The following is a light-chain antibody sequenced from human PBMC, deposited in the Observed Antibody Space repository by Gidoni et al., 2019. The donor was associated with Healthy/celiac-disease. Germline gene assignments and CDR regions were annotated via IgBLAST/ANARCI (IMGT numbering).Light chain of an antibody. CDR2: AAS. J-gene: IGKJ1*01. CDR1: QGISSY. Sequence: AIRMTQSPSSFSASTGDRVTITCRASQGISSYLAWYQQKPGKHPKLLIYAASTLQSRVPSRLSGSGSGTDFTLTISCLQSEDFATNYCQQYYSYPRKFGQGTKVEI. V-gene: IGKV1-8*01. CDR3: QQYYSYPRK.